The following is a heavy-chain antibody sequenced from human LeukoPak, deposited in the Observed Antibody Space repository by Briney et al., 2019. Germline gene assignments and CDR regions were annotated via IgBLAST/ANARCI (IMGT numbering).Heavy chain of an antibody. V-gene: IGHV3-23*01. CDR1: GFTFSTYA. CDR2: ITASRDYT. Sequence: GGSLRLSCAASGFTFSTYAMTWVRQAPGKGLEWVSTITASRDYTYYADSVKGRFTISRDDSKNTLYLQMSSLRAEDTAVYYCAKPPWGQGTLVTVSS. CDR3: AKPP. J-gene: IGHJ5*02.